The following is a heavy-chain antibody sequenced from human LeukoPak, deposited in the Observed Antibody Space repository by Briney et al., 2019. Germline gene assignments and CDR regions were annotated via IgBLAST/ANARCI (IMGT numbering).Heavy chain of an antibody. J-gene: IGHJ2*01. Sequence: SETLSLTYTVTGGSISTYYWSWIRQPPGKGLEWIGYIYYSGSINYNPSLKSRVTISVDTSKNQFSLKLSSATAADTAVYYCARLIPRVLLSRWYFDLWGRGTLVTVSS. CDR2: IYYSGSI. D-gene: IGHD4/OR15-4a*01. CDR1: GGSISTYY. V-gene: IGHV4-59*08. CDR3: ARLIPRVLLSRWYFDL.